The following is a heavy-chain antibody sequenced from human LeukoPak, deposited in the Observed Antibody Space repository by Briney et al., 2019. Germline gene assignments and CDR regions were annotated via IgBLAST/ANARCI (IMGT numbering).Heavy chain of an antibody. Sequence: GGSLRLSCAASGFTFSTYSMNWVAQAPGKGLEWVSSISGSSDYIYYADSVKGRFTISRDNAKKSLYLEMNSLRAEDTAVYYCARDRSSSSSSPSDYWGQGTLVTVSS. CDR1: GFTFSTYS. CDR3: ARDRSSSSSSPSDY. CDR2: ISGSSDYI. V-gene: IGHV3-21*01. D-gene: IGHD6-6*01. J-gene: IGHJ4*02.